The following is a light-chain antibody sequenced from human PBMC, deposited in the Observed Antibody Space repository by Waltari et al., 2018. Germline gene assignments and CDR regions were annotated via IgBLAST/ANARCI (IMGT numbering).Light chain of an antibody. V-gene: IGKV3-20*01. Sequence: VLTQSPGTLSLSPGERGTVYCRASQTIRNTYLVWFQQKRGQAPRLLIYGASNRATGIPDRFSGSGSGTDFTLTISRLEPEDFAMYYCQHYGSPPGTFGQGTNVEIK. CDR2: GAS. J-gene: IGKJ1*01. CDR3: QHYGSPPGT. CDR1: QTIRNTY.